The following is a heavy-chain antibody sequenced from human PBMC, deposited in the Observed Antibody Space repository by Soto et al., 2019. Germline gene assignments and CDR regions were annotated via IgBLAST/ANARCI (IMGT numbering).Heavy chain of an antibody. J-gene: IGHJ5*02. CDR1: GGSISSYY. CDR3: AGGSDDFWGGYGGNWFAP. D-gene: IGHD3-3*01. V-gene: IGHV4-59*01. Sequence: PSETLSLTCTVSGGSISSYYWSWIRQPPGKGLEWIGYIYYSGSTNYNPSLKSRVTISVDTSKNQFSLKLSSVTAADTAVYYCAGGSDDFWGGYGGNWFAPWGQGTLVTFSS. CDR2: IYYSGST.